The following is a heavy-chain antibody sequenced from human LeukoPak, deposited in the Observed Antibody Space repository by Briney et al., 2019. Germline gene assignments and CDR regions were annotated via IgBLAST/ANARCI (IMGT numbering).Heavy chain of an antibody. J-gene: IGHJ4*02. D-gene: IGHD6-19*01. V-gene: IGHV4-59*12. CDR2: IYYSGST. Sequence: SETLSLTCTVSGGSISSYYWSWIRQPPGKGLEWIGYIYYSGSTNYNPSLKSRVTISVDTSKNQFSLKLSSVTAADTAVYYCARDLGAVAGTGANDYWGQGTLVTISS. CDR3: ARDLGAVAGTGANDY. CDR1: GGSISSYY.